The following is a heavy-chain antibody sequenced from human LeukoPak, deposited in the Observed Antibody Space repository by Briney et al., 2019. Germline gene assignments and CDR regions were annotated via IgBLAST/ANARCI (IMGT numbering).Heavy chain of an antibody. Sequence: GGSLILSCAASGFTFSSYEMHWVRQAPGKGLEWVAVIWYDGSNKYYVDSVKGRFTISRDISKNTLYLQMNSLSAEDTAVYYCARHGYNYGFDYWGQGTLVTVSS. CDR2: IWYDGSNK. CDR3: ARHGYNYGFDY. J-gene: IGHJ4*02. V-gene: IGHV3-33*08. D-gene: IGHD5-24*01. CDR1: GFTFSSYE.